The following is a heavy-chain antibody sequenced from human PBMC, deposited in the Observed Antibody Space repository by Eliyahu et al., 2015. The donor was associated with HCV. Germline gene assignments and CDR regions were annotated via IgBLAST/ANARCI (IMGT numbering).Heavy chain of an antibody. V-gene: IGHV3-74*01. CDR2: IKNDGSXT. J-gene: IGHJ3*01. CDR1: GFXFSEFW. D-gene: IGHD2-21*01. CDR3: ARVQLLADDVFNV. Sequence: EVRLVQSGGGSVQPGESLRISCAAXGFXFSEFWMHWVRQVPGXGLVWLAXIKNDGSXTSYADSXKGRFTISRDNAKNTLFLQMNSLRAEDTAVYYCARVQLLADDVFNVWGQGTMVTVSS.